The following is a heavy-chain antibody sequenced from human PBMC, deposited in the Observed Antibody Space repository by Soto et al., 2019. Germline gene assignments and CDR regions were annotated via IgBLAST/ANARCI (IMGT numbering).Heavy chain of an antibody. Sequence: NPSETLSLTCTVSGGSISSSSYYWGWIRQPPGKGLEWIGSIYYSGSTYYNPSLKSRVTISVDTSKNQFSLKLSSVTAADTAVYYCASRPMANYDFWSGYFDYWGQGTLVTVSS. CDR2: IYYSGST. V-gene: IGHV4-39*01. D-gene: IGHD3-3*01. J-gene: IGHJ4*02. CDR3: ASRPMANYDFWSGYFDY. CDR1: GGSISSSSYY.